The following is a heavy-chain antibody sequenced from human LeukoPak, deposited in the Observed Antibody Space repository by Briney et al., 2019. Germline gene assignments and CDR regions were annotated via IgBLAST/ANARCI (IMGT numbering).Heavy chain of an antibody. V-gene: IGHV3-30-3*01. Sequence: GGSLRLSCAASGFTFSSYAMHWVRQAPGKGLEWVAVISYDGSNKYYADSVKGRFTISRDNAKNTLHLQMNSLRAEDTAVYYCARGNYYGMDVWGQGTTVTVSS. J-gene: IGHJ6*02. D-gene: IGHD3-10*01. CDR1: GFTFSSYA. CDR2: ISYDGSNK. CDR3: ARGNYYGMDV.